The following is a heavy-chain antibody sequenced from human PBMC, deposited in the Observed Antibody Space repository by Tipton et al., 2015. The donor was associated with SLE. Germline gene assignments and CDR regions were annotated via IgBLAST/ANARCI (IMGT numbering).Heavy chain of an antibody. CDR3: ARGGCSSTSCPTYYYYYMDV. CDR1: GYSISSGYY. Sequence: TLSLTCTVSGYSISSGYYWGWIRQPPGKGLEWIGYIYYSGSTYYNPSLKSRVTISVDTSKNQFSLKLSSVTAADTAVYYCARGGCSSTSCPTYYYYYMDVWGKGTTVTVSS. V-gene: IGHV4-31*03. CDR2: IYYSGST. D-gene: IGHD2-2*01. J-gene: IGHJ6*03.